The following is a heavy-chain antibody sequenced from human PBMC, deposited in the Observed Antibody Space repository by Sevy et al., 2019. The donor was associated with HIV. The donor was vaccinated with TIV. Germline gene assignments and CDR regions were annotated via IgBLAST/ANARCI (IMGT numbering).Heavy chain of an antibody. D-gene: IGHD2-15*01. CDR1: GFTFSSYG. J-gene: IGHJ4*02. V-gene: IGHV3-30*18. CDR2: ISYDGSNK. Sequence: GGSLRLSCAASGFTFSSYGMHWVRQAPGKGLEWVAVISYDGSNKYYADSVKGRFTIARDNSKKTLYLQMNSLRAEDTAVYYCAKDLEYCSGGSCYYFDYWGQGTLVTVSS. CDR3: AKDLEYCSGGSCYYFDY.